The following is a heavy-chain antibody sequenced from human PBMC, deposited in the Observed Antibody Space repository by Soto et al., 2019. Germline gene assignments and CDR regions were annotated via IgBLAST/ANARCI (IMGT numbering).Heavy chain of an antibody. D-gene: IGHD3-22*01. Sequence: LRLSCAASGFTFSSYAMSWVRQAPGKGLEWVSAISGSGGSTYYADSVKGRFTISRDNSKNTLYLQMNSLRAEDTAVYYCAKDRSITMIVAAQDYWGQGTLVTVSS. CDR3: AKDRSITMIVAAQDY. V-gene: IGHV3-23*01. J-gene: IGHJ4*02. CDR1: GFTFSSYA. CDR2: ISGSGGST.